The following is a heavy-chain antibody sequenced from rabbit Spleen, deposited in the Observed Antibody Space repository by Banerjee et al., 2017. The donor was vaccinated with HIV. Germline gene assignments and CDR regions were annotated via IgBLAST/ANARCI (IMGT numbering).Heavy chain of an antibody. CDR1: GVSFSISSY. CDR2: IYTGNSKT. D-gene: IGHD8-1*01. CDR3: ARDSGSSFSSYGMDL. Sequence: QSLEESGGDLVKPGASLTLTCTASGVSFSISSYMCWVRQAPGKGLEWIACIYTGNSKTYYANWAKGRFTISKTSSTTVTLQMTSLTAADTATYFCARDSGSSFSSYGMDLWGPGTLVTVS. J-gene: IGHJ6*01. V-gene: IGHV1S40*01.